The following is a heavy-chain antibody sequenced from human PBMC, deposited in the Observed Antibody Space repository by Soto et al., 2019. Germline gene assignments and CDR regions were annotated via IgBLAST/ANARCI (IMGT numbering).Heavy chain of an antibody. Sequence: ASVKVSCKVSGYTLTELSMHWVRQALGKGLEWMGGFDPEDGETIYAQKFQGRVTMTEDTSTDTAYMELSSLRSEDTAVYYCATLVLSGGNDAFDIWGQGTMVTVSS. D-gene: IGHD1-1*01. J-gene: IGHJ3*02. CDR1: GYTLTELS. CDR2: FDPEDGET. V-gene: IGHV1-24*01. CDR3: ATLVLSGGNDAFDI.